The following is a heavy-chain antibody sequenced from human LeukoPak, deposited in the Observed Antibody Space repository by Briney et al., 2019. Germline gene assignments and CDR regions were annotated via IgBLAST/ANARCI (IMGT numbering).Heavy chain of an antibody. CDR3: ARQLNWAFDY. V-gene: IGHV4-39*01. CDR1: GGSISSSSYY. CDR2: IYYSGST. D-gene: IGHD7-27*01. J-gene: IGHJ4*02. Sequence: SETLSLTCTVSGGSISSSSYYWGWIRQPPGKGLEWIGYIYYSGSTYYNPSLKSRVTISVDTSKNQFSLKLSSVTAADTAVYYCARQLNWAFDYWGLGTLVTVPS.